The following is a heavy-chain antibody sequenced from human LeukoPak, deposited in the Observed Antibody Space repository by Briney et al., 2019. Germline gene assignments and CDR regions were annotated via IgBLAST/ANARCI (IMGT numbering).Heavy chain of an antibody. CDR3: AKNSGSTAL. Sequence: GGSLRLSCRVSGFTFNTYWMHWVRQAPGKGLVWVSRMNNDGRVISYADSVKGRFTISRDNAKNTLYLQMNSLRAEDTAMYYCAKNSGSTALWGQGTLVTVSS. V-gene: IGHV3-74*01. J-gene: IGHJ4*02. D-gene: IGHD1-26*01. CDR1: GFTFNTYW. CDR2: MNNDGRVI.